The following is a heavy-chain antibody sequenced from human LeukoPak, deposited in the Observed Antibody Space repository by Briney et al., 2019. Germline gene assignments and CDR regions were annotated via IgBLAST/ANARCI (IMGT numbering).Heavy chain of an antibody. V-gene: IGHV3-21*01. Sequence: GGSLRLSCAASGFTFSSYSMNWVRQAPGKGLEWVSSISSSSSYIYYADSVKGRFTISRDNARNSLYLQMNSLRAEDTAVYYCAVGRYNYGHIFDYWGQGTLVTVSS. D-gene: IGHD5-18*01. J-gene: IGHJ4*02. CDR3: AVGRYNYGHIFDY. CDR1: GFTFSSYS. CDR2: ISSSSSYI.